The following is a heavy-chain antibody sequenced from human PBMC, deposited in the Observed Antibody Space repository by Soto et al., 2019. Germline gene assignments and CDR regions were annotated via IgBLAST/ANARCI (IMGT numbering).Heavy chain of an antibody. V-gene: IGHV1-24*01. D-gene: IGHD1-26*01. Sequence: GASVKVSCKVPENTLTELTIDWLRQAPGKGLEWMGRSAPEVGEPIYPQKFQGRVSMTEDPSTDTAYMELTSLRSEDTAVHFCAADRKIVGTIGAFDFWGQGTLVTVSS. J-gene: IGHJ4*02. CDR3: AADRKIVGTIGAFDF. CDR1: ENTLTELT. CDR2: SAPEVGEP.